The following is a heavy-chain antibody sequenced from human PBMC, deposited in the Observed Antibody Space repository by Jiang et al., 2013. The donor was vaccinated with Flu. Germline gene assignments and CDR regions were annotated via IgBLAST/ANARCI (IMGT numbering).Heavy chain of an antibody. V-gene: IGHV4-61*01. CDR3: ARGTVVVPAASLYYYYGMDV. CDR1: GGSVSSGSYY. CDR2: IYYSGST. D-gene: IGHD2-2*01. Sequence: SGPGLVKPSETLSLTCTVSGGSVSSGSYYWSWIRQPPGKGLEWIGYIYYSGSTNYNPSLKSRVTISVDTSKNQFSLKLSSVTAADTAVYYCARGTVVVPAASLYYYYGMDVWGQGTTGHRLL. J-gene: IGHJ6*02.